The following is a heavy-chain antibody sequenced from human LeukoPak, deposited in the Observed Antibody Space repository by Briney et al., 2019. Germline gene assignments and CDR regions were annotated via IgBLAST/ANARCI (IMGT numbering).Heavy chain of an antibody. CDR1: GFTFSSYG. CDR3: ANGEQWLVNY. J-gene: IGHJ4*02. CDR2: ISYDGSNK. Sequence: PGRSLRLSCAASGFTFSSYGMHWVRQAPGKGLEWVAVISYDGSNKYYADSVKGRFTISRDNPKNTLYLQMNSLRAEDTAVYYCANGEQWLVNYWGQGTLVTVSS. D-gene: IGHD6-19*01. V-gene: IGHV3-30*18.